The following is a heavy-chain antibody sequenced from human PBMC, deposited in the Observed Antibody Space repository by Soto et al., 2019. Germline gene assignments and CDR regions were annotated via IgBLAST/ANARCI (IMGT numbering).Heavy chain of an antibody. CDR1: GFSFTNYG. D-gene: IGHD1-7*01. CDR3: ARYTWNCSNDY. J-gene: IGHJ4*02. V-gene: IGHV3-30*03. Sequence: QEHLVESGGGVVEPGRSLRLSCAASGFSFTNYGMHWARQAPGKGLEWVAVISYDGNKKHYADSVKGRFTISRDTSNNTVSLQMYSLRPEDTAVYYCARYTWNCSNDYWGQVTLVTVSS. CDR2: ISYDGNKK.